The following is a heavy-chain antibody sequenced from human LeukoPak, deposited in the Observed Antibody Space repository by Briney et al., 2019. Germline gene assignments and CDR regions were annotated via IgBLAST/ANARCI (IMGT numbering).Heavy chain of an antibody. CDR3: ARHRPNIWYGQLEPFDY. Sequence: PSETLSLTCTESVGSISSRSYYWGWIRQPPGKGLEWPASTYYSGSTYYKPSLKSRVTISVDTSKNQFSLKLSSVTAADPTVYYCARHRPNIWYGQLEPFDYWGQGSLGTVSS. CDR2: TYYSGST. CDR1: VGSISSRSYY. J-gene: IGHJ4*02. D-gene: IGHD1-1*01. V-gene: IGHV4-39*01.